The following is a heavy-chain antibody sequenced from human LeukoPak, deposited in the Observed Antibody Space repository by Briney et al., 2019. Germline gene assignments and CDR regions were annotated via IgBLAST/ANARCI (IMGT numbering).Heavy chain of an antibody. V-gene: IGHV4-30-2*01. CDR2: INHSGST. Sequence: SQTLSLTCTVSGGSISSGGYYWSWIRQPPGKGLEWIGEINHSGSTNYNPSLKSRVTISVDTSKNQFSLKLSSVTAADTAVYYCASLPRLSYGMDVWGQGTTVTVSS. CDR1: GGSISSGGYY. CDR3: ASLPRLSYGMDV. J-gene: IGHJ6*02.